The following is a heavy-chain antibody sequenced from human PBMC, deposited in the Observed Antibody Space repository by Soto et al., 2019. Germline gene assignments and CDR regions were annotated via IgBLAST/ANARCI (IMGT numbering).Heavy chain of an antibody. J-gene: IGHJ4*02. CDR1: GFTFRSYP. D-gene: IGHD2-15*01. Sequence: GGSLRLSCAASGFTFRSYPMTWARQAPGKGLEWVSAIGTSDSDTRYADSVKGRFTISRDNSENTLFLQMNSLRAEDTAVYYCAKYSGDASRYFDYWGQGTLVTVSS. V-gene: IGHV3-23*01. CDR3: AKYSGDASRYFDY. CDR2: IGTSDSDT.